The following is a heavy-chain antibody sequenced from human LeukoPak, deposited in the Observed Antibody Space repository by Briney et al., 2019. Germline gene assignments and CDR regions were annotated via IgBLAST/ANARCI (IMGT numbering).Heavy chain of an antibody. CDR3: ALGAVRGLHAFDI. D-gene: IGHD3-10*01. CDR1: GYSFTTYW. J-gene: IGHJ3*02. Sequence: PGESLKISCKGSGYSFTTYWIGWVRQMPGKGLEWMGIIYPGDSDTRYSPPFQGQVTISADKPVTTAYLQWSSLKASDTAMYYCALGAVRGLHAFDIWGQGTMVTVSS. V-gene: IGHV5-51*01. CDR2: IYPGDSDT.